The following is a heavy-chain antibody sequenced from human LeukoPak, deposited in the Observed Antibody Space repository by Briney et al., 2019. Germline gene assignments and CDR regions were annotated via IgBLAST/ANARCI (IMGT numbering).Heavy chain of an antibody. V-gene: IGHV7-4-1*02. D-gene: IGHD3-16*02. CDR1: GGTFSNYA. CDR3: ARAFQSLGGLSLPDY. CDR2: IHPSTGNP. Sequence: APVKVSCKASGGTFSNYAIGWVRQAPGQGLEWMGWIHPSTGNPTYAQGFTRRFVFSLDTSVGTTYLQISSLKAEDTDVYYCARAFQSLGGLSLPDYWGQGTLVTVSS. J-gene: IGHJ4*02.